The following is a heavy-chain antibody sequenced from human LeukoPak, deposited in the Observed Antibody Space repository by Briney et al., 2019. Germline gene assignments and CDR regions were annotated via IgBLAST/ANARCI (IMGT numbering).Heavy chain of an antibody. Sequence: SQTLSLTCAISGDSVSSHSAAWNWIRQSPSRGLEWQGRTYYGSKWYNDYAVSVKSRITINPDTSKNQFSLQLNSVTPEDTAVYYCARGPYSISWYYFDYWGQGTLVTVSS. CDR1: GDSVSSHSAA. V-gene: IGHV6-1*01. D-gene: IGHD6-13*01. CDR3: ARGPYSISWYYFDY. CDR2: TYYGSKWYN. J-gene: IGHJ4*02.